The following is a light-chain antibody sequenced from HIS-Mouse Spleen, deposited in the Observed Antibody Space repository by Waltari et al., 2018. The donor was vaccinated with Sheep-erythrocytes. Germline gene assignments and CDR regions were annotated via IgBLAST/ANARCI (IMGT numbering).Light chain of an antibody. CDR2: DGS. CDR3: QQRSNWYT. V-gene: IGKV3-11*01. CDR1: QSVSSY. J-gene: IGKJ2*01. Sequence: EIVLTQSPATLSLSPGERATLSCRASQSVSSYLAWYQQKPGQAPRLLLFDGSNQATGLPARFSGSGSGTDFTLTISSLEPEDFAVYYCQQRSNWYTFGQGTKLEIK.